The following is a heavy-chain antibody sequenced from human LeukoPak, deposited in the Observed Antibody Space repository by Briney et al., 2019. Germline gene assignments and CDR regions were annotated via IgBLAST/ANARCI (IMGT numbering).Heavy chain of an antibody. CDR3: ARGVWVVVVPAAAPYFDY. Sequence: SETLSLTCTVSGGSISSYYWSWIRQPAGKGLEWIGRIYTSGSTNYNPSLKSRVTMSVDTSKNQFSLKLSSVTAADTAVYYCARGVWVVVVPAAAPYFDYWGQGTLVTVSS. J-gene: IGHJ4*02. D-gene: IGHD2-2*01. CDR1: GGSISSYY. V-gene: IGHV4-4*07. CDR2: IYTSGST.